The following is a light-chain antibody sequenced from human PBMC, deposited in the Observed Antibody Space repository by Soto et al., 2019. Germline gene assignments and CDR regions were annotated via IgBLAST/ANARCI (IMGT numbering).Light chain of an antibody. Sequence: DIQMTQSPSTLSASVGDRVTITCRASQSISSWLAWYQQKPGKAPKLLIYKASSLESGVPSRFSGSGSGTEFTLTIRSLQPDDFETYYCQQYNSYSFTFGPGTKVDIK. J-gene: IGKJ3*01. V-gene: IGKV1-5*03. CDR2: KAS. CDR1: QSISSW. CDR3: QQYNSYSFT.